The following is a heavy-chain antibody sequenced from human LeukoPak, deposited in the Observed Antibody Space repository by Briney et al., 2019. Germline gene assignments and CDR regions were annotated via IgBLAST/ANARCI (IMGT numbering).Heavy chain of an antibody. CDR2: ISSSTSYI. Sequence: GGSLRLSCAASGFTFSSYTMFWVRQAPGKGLEWVSSISSSTSYIYYGDSVKGRFTVSSDNAKNSLFLQMSSLTDDDTAVYYCATARAYDTRDLDYWGQGTLVTVSS. J-gene: IGHJ4*02. CDR1: GFTFSSYT. D-gene: IGHD3-22*01. V-gene: IGHV3-21*01. CDR3: ATARAYDTRDLDY.